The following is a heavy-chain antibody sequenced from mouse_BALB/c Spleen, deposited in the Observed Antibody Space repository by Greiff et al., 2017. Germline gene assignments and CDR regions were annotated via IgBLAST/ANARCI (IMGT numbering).Heavy chain of an antibody. Sequence: EVQLQQSGAELVRSGASVKLSCTASGFNIKDYYMHLVKQRPEQGLEWIGWIDPENGDTEYAPKFQGKATMTADTSSNTAYLQLSSLTSEDTAVYYCNARDYDWGDYWGQGTTLTVSS. D-gene: IGHD2-4*01. J-gene: IGHJ2*01. CDR1: GFNIKDYY. CDR2: IDPENGDT. CDR3: NARDYDWGDY. V-gene: IGHV14-4*02.